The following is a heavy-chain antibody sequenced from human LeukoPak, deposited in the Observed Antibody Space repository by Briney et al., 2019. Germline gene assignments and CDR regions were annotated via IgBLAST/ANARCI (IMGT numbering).Heavy chain of an antibody. V-gene: IGHV3-48*01. CDR2: ISSSSSTI. J-gene: IGHJ5*02. CDR3: ASDGIAATGFDP. CDR1: GFTFSSYS. Sequence: RGSLRLSCAASGFTFSSYSMNWVRQAPGTGLGWVSYISSSSSTIYYADSVTGRFTISRDNAKNSLYLQMNSLRAEDTAVYYCASDGIAATGFDPWGQGTLVTVSS. D-gene: IGHD6-13*01.